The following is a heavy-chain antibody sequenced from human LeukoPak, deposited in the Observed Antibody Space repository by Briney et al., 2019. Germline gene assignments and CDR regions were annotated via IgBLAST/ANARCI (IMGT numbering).Heavy chain of an antibody. CDR2: TYSGGTT. J-gene: IGHJ4*02. V-gene: IGHV3-53*01. CDR3: ARDDVPVI. CDR1: GFTVSSYF. D-gene: IGHD2/OR15-2a*01. Sequence: GGSLRLSCAASGFTVSSYFVSWVRHAPGKGLEWVSLTYSGGTTDYADSVKGRFTVSRDNSKNTLYLQMNSLRAEDTAMYYCARDDVPVIWGQGTLVTVSS.